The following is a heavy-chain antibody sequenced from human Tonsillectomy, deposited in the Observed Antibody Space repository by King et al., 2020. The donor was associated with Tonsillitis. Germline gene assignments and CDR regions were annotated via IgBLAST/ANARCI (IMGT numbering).Heavy chain of an antibody. CDR3: AKGGIALSDWYFDL. V-gene: IGHV3-30*18. J-gene: IGHJ2*01. CDR2: IAYDASYE. Sequence: QVQLVESGGGVVQPGRSLRLSCAASGFTFSNYGMHWVRQAPGKGLEWVALIAYDASYENYADSVKGRFAISRDNSKNTLYLEMNSLRVEDTAVYYCAKGGIALSDWYFDLWGRGTLVTVSS. CDR1: GFTFSNYG. D-gene: IGHD2-15*01.